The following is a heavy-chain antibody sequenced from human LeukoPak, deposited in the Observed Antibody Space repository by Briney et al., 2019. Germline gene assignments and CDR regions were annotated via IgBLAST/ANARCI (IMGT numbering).Heavy chain of an antibody. CDR1: GFTFDDCA. Sequence: PGRSLRLSCAASGFTFDDCAMHWVRQAPGKGLEWVSGISWNSGSIGYADSVKGRFTISRDNAKNSLYLQMNSLRAEDTALYYCAKGGYILTGTMEDYFDYWGQGTLVTVSS. V-gene: IGHV3-9*01. CDR2: ISWNSGSI. CDR3: AKGGYILTGTMEDYFDY. J-gene: IGHJ4*02. D-gene: IGHD3-9*01.